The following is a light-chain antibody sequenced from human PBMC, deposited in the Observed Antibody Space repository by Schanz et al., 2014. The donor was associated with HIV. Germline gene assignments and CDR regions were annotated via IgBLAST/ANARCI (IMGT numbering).Light chain of an antibody. CDR1: QSLLHSDGKNY. J-gene: IGKJ1*01. CDR2: LGS. V-gene: IGKV2-28*01. CDR3: MQALQTPGWT. Sequence: DIVMTQSPVSLPVTPGEPASISCRSSQSLLHSDGKNYMDWYLQRPGKPPQLLIYLGSNRASGVPDRFSGSGSGTDFTLKISRVEAEDVGLYYCMQALQTPGWTFGQGTRVEFK.